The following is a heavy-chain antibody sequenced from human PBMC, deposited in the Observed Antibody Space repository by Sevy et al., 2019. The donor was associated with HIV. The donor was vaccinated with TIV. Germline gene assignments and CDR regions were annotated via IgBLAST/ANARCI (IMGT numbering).Heavy chain of an antibody. Sequence: ASVKVSCKASGYTFTSHDINWVRQATGQGLEWMGLMNPNSGNTGYAQKFQGRVTMTRNTSISTAYMELSSLGSEDTAVYYAAGQGGGDFWSGYYIYNYGMDVWGQGTTVTVSS. CDR2: MNPNSGNT. CDR3: AGQGGGDFWSGYYIYNYGMDV. D-gene: IGHD3-3*01. V-gene: IGHV1-8*01. CDR1: GYTFTSHD. J-gene: IGHJ6*02.